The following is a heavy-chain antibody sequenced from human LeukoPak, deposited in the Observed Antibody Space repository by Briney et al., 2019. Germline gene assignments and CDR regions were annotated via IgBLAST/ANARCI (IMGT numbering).Heavy chain of an antibody. D-gene: IGHD3-10*01. V-gene: IGHV4-34*01. J-gene: IGHJ4*02. CDR1: GGSFSGYY. Sequence: SETLSLTCAVYGGSFSGYYWSWIRQPPGKGLEWIGEINHSGSTNYNPSLKSRVTISVDTSKNQFSLKLSSVTAAGTAVYYCASSRAGTWSYFDYWGQGTLVTVSS. CDR3: ASSRAGTWSYFDY. CDR2: INHSGST.